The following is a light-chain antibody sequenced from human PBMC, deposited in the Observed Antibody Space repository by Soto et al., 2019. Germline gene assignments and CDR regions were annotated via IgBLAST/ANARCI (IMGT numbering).Light chain of an antibody. Sequence: DIQMTQSPSSLSASVGDRVTITCRASQSISIYLNWYQQKPGKAPKLLIYAASSLQSGVPSRFGGSGSGTDFTLTISSLQREDLATYSCQQSLTSPLTFGGGTKVEIK. CDR1: QSISIY. V-gene: IGKV1-39*01. J-gene: IGKJ4*01. CDR2: AAS. CDR3: QQSLTSPLT.